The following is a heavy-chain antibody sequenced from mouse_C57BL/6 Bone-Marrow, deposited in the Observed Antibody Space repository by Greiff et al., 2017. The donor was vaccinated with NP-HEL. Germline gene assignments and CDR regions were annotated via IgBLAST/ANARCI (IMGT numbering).Heavy chain of an antibody. J-gene: IGHJ2*01. CDR3: TTWITTVVVPFDF. D-gene: IGHD1-1*01. CDR2: IDPENGDT. CDR1: GFNIKDDY. V-gene: IGHV14-4*01. Sequence: VQLQQSGAELVRPGASVKLSCTASGFNIKDDYMHWVKQRPEQGLEWIGWIDPENGDTEYASKFQGKAPITADTSSNTAYLQLSSLTSEDTAVYYCTTWITTVVVPFDFWGKGTTLTVSS.